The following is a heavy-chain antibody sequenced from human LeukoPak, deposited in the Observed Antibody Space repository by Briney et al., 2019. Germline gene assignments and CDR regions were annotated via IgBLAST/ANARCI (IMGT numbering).Heavy chain of an antibody. Sequence: GGSLRLACAASGFTFSSYAMHWVRQAPGKGLEWVAVISYDGSNKYYADSVKGRFTISRDNSKNTLYLQMNSLRAEDTAVYYCARVTSSGELWGQGTRVTVSS. CDR1: GFTFSSYA. D-gene: IGHD5-18*01. CDR2: ISYDGSNK. J-gene: IGHJ4*02. CDR3: ARVTSSGEL. V-gene: IGHV3-30*01.